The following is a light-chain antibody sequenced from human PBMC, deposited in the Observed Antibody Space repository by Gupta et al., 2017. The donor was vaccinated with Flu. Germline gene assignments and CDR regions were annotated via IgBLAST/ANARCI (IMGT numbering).Light chain of an antibody. CDR2: GAS. V-gene: IGKV3-20*01. Sequence: EIVLTQSPGSLSLSPGERATLSCRASQSFGSSSLAWYQQRPGQAPRLLIFGASTRATGIPDRFSGSGSGTDFTLTISRLEPEDVAVYYCQKYGSSPLTFGQGTKLEIK. J-gene: IGKJ2*01. CDR1: QSFGSSS. CDR3: QKYGSSPLT.